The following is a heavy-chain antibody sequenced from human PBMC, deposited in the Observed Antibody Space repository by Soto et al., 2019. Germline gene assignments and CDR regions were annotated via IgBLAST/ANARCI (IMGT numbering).Heavy chain of an antibody. CDR1: GFPFSDYV. V-gene: IGHV3-30*14. CDR2: MTYDGATE. CDR3: ARVRLTISVNDALDV. Sequence: QVHLVESGGGVVQPGRSLRLSCAASGFPFSDYVIHWVRQAAGKGLEWVASMTYDGATEYYADSVKGRFTVSRDNSKRTLSLQMNSLRPEDTAVYYCARVRLTISVNDALDVWGQWTTVTVSS. D-gene: IGHD3-10*01. J-gene: IGHJ3*01.